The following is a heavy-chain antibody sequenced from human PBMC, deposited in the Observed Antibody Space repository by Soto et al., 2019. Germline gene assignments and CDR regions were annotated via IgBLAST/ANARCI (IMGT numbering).Heavy chain of an antibody. CDR1: GFTFSSYT. D-gene: IGHD2-15*01. CDR2: ISGSGGSP. CDR3: AKARCSGGTCYVPDY. Sequence: EVQLLQSGGGLVQPGGSLRLSCAVSGFTFSSYTMAWVRQAPGKGLEWVSSISGSGGSPNYADSVQGRFTISRDNPQNTLYLQMNSLRAEDTASYSCAKARCSGGTCYVPDYWGQGVLVTVSA. J-gene: IGHJ4*02. V-gene: IGHV3-23*01.